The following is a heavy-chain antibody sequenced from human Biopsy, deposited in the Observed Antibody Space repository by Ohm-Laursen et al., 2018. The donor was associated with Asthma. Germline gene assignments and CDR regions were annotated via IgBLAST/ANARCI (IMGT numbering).Heavy chain of an antibody. CDR3: AKRRGYSDLTDFDH. CDR2: VSYDGGVA. Sequence: SLRLSCAASGFVFRSHAMHWVRQAPGKGLEWVAGVSYDGGVAHYADSMTGRFTISRDNAKSTLYLQMNRLRTDDTAVYYCAKRRGYSDLTDFDHWGQGTLVTVSS. V-gene: IGHV3-30*18. D-gene: IGHD3-3*01. CDR1: GFVFRSHA. J-gene: IGHJ4*02.